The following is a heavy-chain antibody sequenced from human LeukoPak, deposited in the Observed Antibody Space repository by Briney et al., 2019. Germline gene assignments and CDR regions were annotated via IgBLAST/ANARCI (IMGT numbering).Heavy chain of an antibody. Sequence: PSETPSLTCNVSGGSISSGGYYWSWIRQPPGKGLEWIGYIYHSGSTYYNPSLKSRVTISVDRSKNQFSLKLSSVTAADTAVYYCARAPYSSYGDYWGQGTLVTVAS. CDR3: ARAPYSSYGDY. J-gene: IGHJ4*02. CDR1: GGSISSGGYY. D-gene: IGHD3-22*01. V-gene: IGHV4-30-2*01. CDR2: IYHSGST.